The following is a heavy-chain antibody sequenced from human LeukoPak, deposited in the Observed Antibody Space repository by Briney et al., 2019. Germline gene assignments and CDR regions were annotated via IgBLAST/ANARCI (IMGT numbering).Heavy chain of an antibody. Sequence: GGSLRLSCAASGFTFSSNSMNWVRQAPGKGLEWVSYISSTGGTIYYADSMKGRFTISRDNAKNSLYLQMNSLRVEDTAVYYCARDSGTMVRGIIGYWGQGTLVTVSS. CDR1: GFTFSSNS. CDR3: ARDSGTMVRGIIGY. J-gene: IGHJ4*02. CDR2: ISSTGGTI. D-gene: IGHD3-10*01. V-gene: IGHV3-48*04.